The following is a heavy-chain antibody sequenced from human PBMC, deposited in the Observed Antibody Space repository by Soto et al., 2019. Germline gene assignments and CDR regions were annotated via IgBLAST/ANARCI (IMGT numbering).Heavy chain of an antibody. Sequence: PGGSLRLSCAACGFTFSSYAMSWVRQAPGKGLEWVSAISGSGGSTYYADSVKGRFTISRDNSKNTLYLQMNSLRAEDTAVYYCAKTDSSGYYFYFDYWGQGTLVTVSS. J-gene: IGHJ4*02. V-gene: IGHV3-23*01. CDR1: GFTFSSYA. CDR2: ISGSGGST. CDR3: AKTDSSGYYFYFDY. D-gene: IGHD3-22*01.